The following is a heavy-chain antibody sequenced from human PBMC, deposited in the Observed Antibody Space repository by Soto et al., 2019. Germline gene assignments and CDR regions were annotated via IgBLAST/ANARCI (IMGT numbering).Heavy chain of an antibody. J-gene: IGHJ4*02. D-gene: IGHD2-15*01. V-gene: IGHV3-23*01. CDR2: ISGSGGST. CDR1: GFTFSNYA. CDR3: AKGGGSCCFDC. Sequence: EVQLLESGGGLVQPGGSLRLSCAASGFTFSNYAMSWVRQAPGKGLEWVSAISGSGGSTYYADSVKGRVTISRDSSKNTLYLHMNSLRAEDTVVYYCAKGGGSCCFDCWGQGTLVTVSS.